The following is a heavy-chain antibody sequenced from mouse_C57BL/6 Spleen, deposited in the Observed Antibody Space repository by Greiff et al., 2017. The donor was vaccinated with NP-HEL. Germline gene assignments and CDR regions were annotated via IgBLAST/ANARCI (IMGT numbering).Heavy chain of an antibody. D-gene: IGHD2-4*01. CDR2: ISSGGSYT. J-gene: IGHJ3*01. CDR3: ARHLDYDAWFAY. CDR1: GFTFSSYG. Sequence: EVQGVESGGDLVKPGGSLKLSCAASGFTFSSYGMSWVRQTPDKRLEWVATISSGGSYTYYPDSVKGRFTISRDNAKNTLYLQMSSLKSEDTAMYYCARHLDYDAWFAYWGQGTLVTVSA. V-gene: IGHV5-6*01.